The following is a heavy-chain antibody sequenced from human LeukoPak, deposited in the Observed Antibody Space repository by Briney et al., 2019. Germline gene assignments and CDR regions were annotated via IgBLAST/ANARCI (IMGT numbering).Heavy chain of an antibody. D-gene: IGHD7-27*01. Sequence: GSSVKVSCKASGYTFTGHHMHGLRQPPGQGLEWMGVINRNSGGTNYAQKFQGRVTMTRDTSISTAYMELSRLRSDDTAVYYCASGGFAIWGVFDYWGQGTLVTVSS. CDR2: INRNSGGT. J-gene: IGHJ4*02. V-gene: IGHV1-2*02. CDR1: GYTFTGHH. CDR3: ASGGFAIWGVFDY.